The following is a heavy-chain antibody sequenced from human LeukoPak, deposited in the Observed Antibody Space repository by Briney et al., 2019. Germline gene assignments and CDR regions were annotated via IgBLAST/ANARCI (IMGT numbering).Heavy chain of an antibody. V-gene: IGHV5-51*01. D-gene: IGHD3-3*01. Sequence: GESLKISCKGSGYSFTSYWIGWVRQMPGKGLEWMGIIYPGDSDTRYSPSFQGQVTISADKSISTAYLQWSSLKASDTALYYCAXXXXXXXFWSGYSSFDYWGQGTLVTVSP. CDR3: AXXXXXXXFWSGYSSFDY. J-gene: IGHJ4*02. CDR1: GYSFTSYW. CDR2: IYPGDSDT.